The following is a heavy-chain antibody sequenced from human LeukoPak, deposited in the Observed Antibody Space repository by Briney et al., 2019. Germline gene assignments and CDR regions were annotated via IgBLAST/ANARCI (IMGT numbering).Heavy chain of an antibody. Sequence: GGSLRLSCAASRFTFSSYAMHWVRQAPGKGLEWVAVISYDGSNKYYADSVKGRFTISRDNSKNTLYLQMNSLRAEDTAVYYCATLAAAGTLVDYWGQGTLVTVSS. CDR3: ATLAAAGTLVDY. J-gene: IGHJ4*02. V-gene: IGHV3-30-3*01. CDR1: RFTFSSYA. CDR2: ISYDGSNK. D-gene: IGHD6-13*01.